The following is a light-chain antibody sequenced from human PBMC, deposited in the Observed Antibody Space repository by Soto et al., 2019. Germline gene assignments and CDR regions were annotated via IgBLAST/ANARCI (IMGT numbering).Light chain of an antibody. V-gene: IGLV1-40*01. J-gene: IGLJ2*01. CDR1: SSNVGAGYD. Sequence: QSVPTQPHSVSGAPGQRVTISCTGRSSNVGAGYDVHWYQQLPGTAPKLLIYGNSNRPSGVPDRFSGSKSGTSASLAITGLQAEDEADYYCQSYDTSLSGGVFVGGTKLTV. CDR2: GNS. CDR3: QSYDTSLSGGV.